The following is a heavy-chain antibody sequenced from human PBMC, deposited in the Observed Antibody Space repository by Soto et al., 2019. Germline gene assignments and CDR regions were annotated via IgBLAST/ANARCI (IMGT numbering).Heavy chain of an antibody. J-gene: IGHJ6*02. D-gene: IGHD2-21*02. CDR3: ARDLWGYCGTDCYPLDV. CDR2: MYNTGST. V-gene: IGHV4-59*01. Sequence: SETLSLTCTVSGGPISGYYWSWIRQLPGKGLEWIGYMYNTGSTVYNPSFKSRVTISVDTSKNQFSLKLNSVTAADTAVYYCARDLWGYCGTDCYPLDVWGQGTTVTVS. CDR1: GGPISGYY.